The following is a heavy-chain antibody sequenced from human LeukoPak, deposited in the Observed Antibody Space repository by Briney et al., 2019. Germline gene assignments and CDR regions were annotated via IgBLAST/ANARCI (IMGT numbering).Heavy chain of an antibody. CDR3: ARGAIDILTGYYSSAFDI. CDR1: GYTFTSYD. D-gene: IGHD3-9*01. Sequence: ASVKVSCKASGYTFTSYDINWVRQATGQGLEWMGWMNPNSGNTGYAQKFQGRVTMTRNTSISTAYMELSSLRSEDTAVYYCARGAIDILTGYYSSAFDIWGQGTMVTVSS. CDR2: MNPNSGNT. J-gene: IGHJ3*02. V-gene: IGHV1-8*01.